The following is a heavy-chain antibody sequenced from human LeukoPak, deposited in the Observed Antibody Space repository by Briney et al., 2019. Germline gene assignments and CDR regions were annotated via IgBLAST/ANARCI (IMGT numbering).Heavy chain of an antibody. CDR3: ARRPIVGATSWFDP. CDR1: GDTFTSYG. J-gene: IGHJ5*02. V-gene: IGHV1-18*01. D-gene: IGHD1-26*01. Sequence: GASVKVSCKASGDTFTSYGISWVRQAPGQGLEWMGRISAYNGNTNYAQKLQGRVTMTTDTSTSTAYMELRSLRSDDTAVYYCARRPIVGATSWFDPWGQGTLVTVSS. CDR2: ISAYNGNT.